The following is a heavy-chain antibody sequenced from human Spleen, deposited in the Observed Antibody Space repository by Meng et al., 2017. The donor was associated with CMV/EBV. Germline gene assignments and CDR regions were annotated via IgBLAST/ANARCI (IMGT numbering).Heavy chain of an antibody. V-gene: IGHV6-1*01. D-gene: IGHD2-21*02. Sequence: SETLSLTCAISGDSVSSNSAAWNWIRQSPSRGLEWLGRTYYRSKWYNDYAVSVKSRITINPDTSKNQFSLQLNSVTPEDTAVYYCARVETSWGGGDDYYYYGMDVWGQGTTVTVSS. CDR1: GDSVSSNSAA. CDR2: TYYRSKWYN. CDR3: ARVETSWGGGDDYYYYGMDV. J-gene: IGHJ6*02.